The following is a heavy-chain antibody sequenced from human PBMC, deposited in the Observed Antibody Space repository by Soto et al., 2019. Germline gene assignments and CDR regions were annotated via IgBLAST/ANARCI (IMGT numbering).Heavy chain of an antibody. V-gene: IGHV4-30-4*01. Sequence: QVQLQESGPGLVKPPQTLSLTCTVSGGSISSGDYYWSWIRQPPGKGLEWIGYIYYSGSTYYNPSLKSRVTTSVDTATTQFTMKRRSVTAADTEVYYCARDLGGTSGGGAYFHYWGQGTLVTVSS. D-gene: IGHD2-15*01. CDR2: IYYSGST. J-gene: IGHJ4*02. CDR3: ARDLGGTSGGGAYFHY. CDR1: GGSISSGDYY.